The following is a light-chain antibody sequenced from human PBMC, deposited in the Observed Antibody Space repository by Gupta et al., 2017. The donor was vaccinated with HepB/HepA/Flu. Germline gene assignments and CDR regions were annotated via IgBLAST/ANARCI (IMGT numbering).Light chain of an antibody. CDR3: QQYDSSPCS. Sequence: ATINCKSSQSVLSSSNNKNYLAWYQQKPGQPPKLLVYWASTRESGVPDRFSGSGSGTDFTLTISSLQAEDVAVYYCQQYDSSPCSFGQGTKMEIK. CDR1: QSVLSSSNNKNY. V-gene: IGKV4-1*01. CDR2: WAS. J-gene: IGKJ2*04.